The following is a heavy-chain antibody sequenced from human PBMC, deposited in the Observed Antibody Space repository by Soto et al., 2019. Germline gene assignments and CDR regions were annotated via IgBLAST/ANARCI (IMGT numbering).Heavy chain of an antibody. V-gene: IGHV3-30-3*01. CDR2: ISYDGSNK. Sequence: QVQLVESGGGVVQPGRSLRLSCAASGFTFSSYAMHWVRQAPGKGLEWVAVISYDGSNKYYADSVKGRFTISRDNSKNTLYLQMNSLRAEDTAVYYCARDTNRGVIRGTFYYYGMDVWGQGTTVTVSS. D-gene: IGHD3-10*01. J-gene: IGHJ6*02. CDR3: ARDTNRGVIRGTFYYYGMDV. CDR1: GFTFSSYA.